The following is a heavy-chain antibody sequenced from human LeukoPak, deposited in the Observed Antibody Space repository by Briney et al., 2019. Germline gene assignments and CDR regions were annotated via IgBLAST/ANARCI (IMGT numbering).Heavy chain of an antibody. D-gene: IGHD2-21*02. CDR2: IIPIFGTA. J-gene: IGHJ3*01. Sequence: SVKVSCKASGGTFSSYAISWVRQAPGQGLEWMGGIIPIFGTANYAQKFQGRVTITADESTSTAYMELSSLRSEDTAVYYCATRQAHKDVSEVVTSADPEAFDVWGQGTMVTVSS. CDR3: ATRQAHKDVSEVVTSADPEAFDV. CDR1: GGTFSSYA. V-gene: IGHV1-69*01.